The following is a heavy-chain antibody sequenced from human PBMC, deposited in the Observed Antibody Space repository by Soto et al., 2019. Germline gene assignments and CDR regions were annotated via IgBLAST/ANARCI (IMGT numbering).Heavy chain of an antibody. CDR1: GFTFSSYD. D-gene: IGHD2-2*02. CDR3: ARGYCSSTSCYTEFGYYYGMDV. J-gene: IGHJ6*02. V-gene: IGHV3-13*01. Sequence: GGSLRLSCAASGFTFSSYDMHWVRQATGKGLEWVSAIGTAGDTYYPGSVKGRFTISRENAKNSLYLQMNSLRAGDTAVYYCARGYCSSTSCYTEFGYYYGMDVWGQGTTVTVSS. CDR2: IGTAGDT.